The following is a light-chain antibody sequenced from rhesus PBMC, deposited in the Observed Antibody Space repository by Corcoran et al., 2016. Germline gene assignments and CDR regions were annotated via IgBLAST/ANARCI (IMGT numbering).Light chain of an antibody. CDR2: SAY. CDR1: ESVGSY. V-gene: IGKV3-40*03. Sequence: EIVMTQSPATLSLSPGETATLSCRASESVGSYLAWYQQQPGQAPKLLVHSAYFRATGIPDRLSGSGSMKEFTRTISSLEPEDCGVYHCQQYNDLLPLTFGGGTKVELK. J-gene: IGKJ4*01. CDR3: QQYNDLLPLT.